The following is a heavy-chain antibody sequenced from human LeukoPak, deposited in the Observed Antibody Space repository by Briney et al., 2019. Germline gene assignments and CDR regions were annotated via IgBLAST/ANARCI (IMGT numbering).Heavy chain of an antibody. CDR1: GFTFSSYG. CDR2: ISYDGSNK. Sequence: GRSPRLSCAASGFTFSSYGMHWVRQAPGKGLEWVAVISYDGSNKYYADSVKGRFTISRDNSKNTLYLQMNSLRAEDTAVYYCAKGYVAAGTRPRGLGYGMDVWGKGTTVTVSS. J-gene: IGHJ6*04. CDR3: AKGYVAAGTRPRGLGYGMDV. V-gene: IGHV3-30*18. D-gene: IGHD6-13*01.